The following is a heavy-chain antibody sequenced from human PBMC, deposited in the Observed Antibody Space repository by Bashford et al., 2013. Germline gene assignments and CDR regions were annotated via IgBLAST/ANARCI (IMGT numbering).Heavy chain of an antibody. V-gene: IGHV4-59*01. D-gene: IGHD4-17*01. CDR1: GGSINSYF. Sequence: SETLSLTCTVSGGSINSYFWSWGPAAPQGRGLEWIGYVYFTGSTNYNPSLKSRVTVSVDTSKNQFSLKLRSVTAADTAVYYCAREAKEGNYGDYFDYWGQGTLVTVSS. CDR3: AREAKEGNYGDYFDY. J-gene: IGHJ4*02. CDR2: VYFTGST.